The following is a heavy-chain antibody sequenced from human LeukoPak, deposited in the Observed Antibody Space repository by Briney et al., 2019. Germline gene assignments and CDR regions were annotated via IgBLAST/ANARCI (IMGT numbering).Heavy chain of an antibody. CDR1: GFTFSSYS. Sequence: GGSLRLSCAASGFTFSSYSMNWVRQAPGKGLEWVSSISSSSSYICYADSVKGRFTISRDNAKNSLYLQMNSLRAEDTAVYYCARDLENYYDSSGYYKWDAFDIWGQGTMVTVSS. D-gene: IGHD3-22*01. CDR2: ISSSSSYI. J-gene: IGHJ3*02. V-gene: IGHV3-21*01. CDR3: ARDLENYYDSSGYYKWDAFDI.